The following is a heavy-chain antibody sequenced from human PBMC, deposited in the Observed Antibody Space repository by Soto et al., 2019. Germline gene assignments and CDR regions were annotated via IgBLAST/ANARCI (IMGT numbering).Heavy chain of an antibody. CDR1: GFTFSSYG. Sequence: QVQLVESGGGVVQPGRSLRLSCAASGFTFSSYGMHWVRQAPAKGVEWVAVIWYDGSNKYYADSVKGRFTISRDKSMNRLYLPMNSLRAADTAVGYCARDPSSGCNDYWGQGTMLTFSS. CDR2: IWYDGSNK. V-gene: IGHV3-33*01. J-gene: IGHJ4*02. D-gene: IGHD6-19*01. CDR3: ARDPSSGCNDY.